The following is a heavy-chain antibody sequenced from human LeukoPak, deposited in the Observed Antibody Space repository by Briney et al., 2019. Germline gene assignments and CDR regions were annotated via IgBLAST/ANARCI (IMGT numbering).Heavy chain of an antibody. D-gene: IGHD3-22*01. CDR1: GFTVSSNY. J-gene: IGHJ4*02. CDR3: ARGLYDSSGYPQIDC. V-gene: IGHV3-53*01. CDR2: IYSGGST. Sequence: QPGGSLRLSCAASGFTVSSNYMSWVRQAPGKGLEWVSVIYSGGSTYYADSVKGRFTISRDNSKNTLYLQMNSLRGEDTAVYYCARGLYDSSGYPQIDCWGQGTLVTVSS.